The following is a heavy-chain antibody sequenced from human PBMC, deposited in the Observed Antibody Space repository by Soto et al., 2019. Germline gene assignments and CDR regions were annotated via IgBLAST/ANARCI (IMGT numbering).Heavy chain of an antibody. CDR1: GFTFSSYG. CDR2: ISYDGSNK. J-gene: IGHJ6*02. V-gene: IGHV3-30*18. D-gene: IGHD6-13*01. Sequence: GGSLRLSCAASGFTFSSYGMHWVRQAPGKGLEWVAVISYDGSNKYYADSVKGRFTISRDNSKNTLYLQMNSLRAEDTAVYYCAKDGRAAALNYYYYGMDVWGQGTTVTVSS. CDR3: AKDGRAAALNYYYYGMDV.